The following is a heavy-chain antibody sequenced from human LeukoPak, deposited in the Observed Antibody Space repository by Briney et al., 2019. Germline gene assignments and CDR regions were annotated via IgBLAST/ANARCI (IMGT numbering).Heavy chain of an antibody. CDR3: ARHLGGYPSYYFDT. Sequence: GESLKISFKGSGVSFTNYWIGWVRPMPGKGLEWMGIIYPGDSDTRYSPSFQGQVTISADKSITTAYLQWGSLTASDTAMYYCARHLGGYPSYYFDTWGQGTLVTVSS. CDR2: IYPGDSDT. D-gene: IGHD3-22*01. J-gene: IGHJ4*02. V-gene: IGHV5-51*01. CDR1: GVSFTNYW.